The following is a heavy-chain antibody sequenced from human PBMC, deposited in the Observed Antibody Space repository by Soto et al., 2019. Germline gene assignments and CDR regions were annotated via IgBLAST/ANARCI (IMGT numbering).Heavy chain of an antibody. V-gene: IGHV1-69*06. Sequence: QVQLVQSGAEVKRPGSSVRVSCKASGGTFSRYGFSWVRQAPGHGLEWMGGIIPISGTANYAQKFQVRVTISVDKSTSTSYMDLNTLRSEDTAVYYCASTGEAPAVDGSGSGDAFNIWGQGTKVTVSS. J-gene: IGHJ3*02. CDR1: GGTFSRYG. D-gene: IGHD1-26*01. CDR3: ASTGEAPAVDGSGSGDAFNI. CDR2: IIPISGTA.